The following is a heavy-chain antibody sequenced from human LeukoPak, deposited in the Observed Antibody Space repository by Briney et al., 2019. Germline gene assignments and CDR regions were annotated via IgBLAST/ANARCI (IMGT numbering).Heavy chain of an antibody. Sequence: ASVKVSCKASGYTFSSYGISWVRQAPGQGLEWMGWINAYNGNTNYAQKVQGRVTMTTDTSTSTANMELSRLRSDDTAVYYCARDLKGYYYDSSGQGWGQGTLVTVSS. J-gene: IGHJ4*02. CDR2: INAYNGNT. V-gene: IGHV1-18*01. CDR1: GYTFSSYG. CDR3: ARDLKGYYYDSSGQG. D-gene: IGHD3-22*01.